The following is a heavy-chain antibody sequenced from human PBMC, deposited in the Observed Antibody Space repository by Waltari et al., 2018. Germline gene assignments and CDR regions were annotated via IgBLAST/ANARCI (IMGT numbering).Heavy chain of an antibody. CDR1: GFTFSLYW. CDR2: INGTSLTT. V-gene: IGHV3-74*01. J-gene: IGHJ4*02. D-gene: IGHD2-15*01. Sequence: EVQLVESGGGLVQPGGSLRLSCAASGFTFSLYWMHWVRQVPGKGLVWVSRINGTSLTTNYADSVKGRFTISRDNAKSTLYLQMNSLTPEDTGVYYCALLRVVSVFDPFDTWGQGTLVTVSS. CDR3: ALLRVVSVFDPFDT.